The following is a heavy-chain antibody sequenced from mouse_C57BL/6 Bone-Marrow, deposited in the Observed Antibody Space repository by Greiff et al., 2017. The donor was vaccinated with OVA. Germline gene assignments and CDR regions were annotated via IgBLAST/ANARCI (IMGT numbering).Heavy chain of an antibody. CDR3: TRDDYLYYYAMDY. V-gene: IGHV1-81*01. CDR2: IYPRSGNT. J-gene: IGHJ4*01. CDR1: GYTFTSYG. Sequence: VQLQQSGAELARPGASVKLSCKASGYTFTSYGISWVKQRTGQGLEWIGEIYPRSGNTYYNEKFKGKATLTADKSSSTAYMELSSLTNEDSAVYYCTRDDYLYYYAMDYWGQGTSVTVSS. D-gene: IGHD2-4*01.